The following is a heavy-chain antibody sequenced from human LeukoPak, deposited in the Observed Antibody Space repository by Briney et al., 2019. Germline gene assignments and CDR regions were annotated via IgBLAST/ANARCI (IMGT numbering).Heavy chain of an antibody. CDR2: INPNSGGT. CDR1: GYTFTGYY. J-gene: IGHJ4*02. D-gene: IGHD3-22*01. V-gene: IGHV1-2*02. CDR3: ARAHIVVITSLPNY. Sequence: ASVKVSCKASGYTFTGYYMHWVRQAPGQGLEWMGWINPNSGGTNYAQKFQGRFTMTRDLSVNAAYMEVSSLRSDDTAVYYCARAHIVVITSLPNYWGQGALVTVSS.